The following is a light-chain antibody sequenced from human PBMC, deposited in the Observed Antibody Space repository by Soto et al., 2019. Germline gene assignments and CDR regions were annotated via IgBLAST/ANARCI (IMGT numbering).Light chain of an antibody. V-gene: IGKV1-33*01. CDR1: QDINTY. CDR3: QHYDNLLLT. CDR2: DAS. Sequence: DILMTQSPSSLSASVVDRVTITCQASQDINTYLNWYQQKPGKAPNLLIYDASKLETGVPSRFSGGGSGTDFTFTVTSLQPEDIATYFCQHYDNLLLTFGGGTKVEL. J-gene: IGKJ4*01.